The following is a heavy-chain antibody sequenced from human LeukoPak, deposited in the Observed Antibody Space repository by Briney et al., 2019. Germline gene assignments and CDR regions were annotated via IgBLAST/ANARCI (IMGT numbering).Heavy chain of an antibody. D-gene: IGHD6-13*01. Sequence: SETLSLTCAVYGGSFSGYYWSWIRQPPGKGLEWIGEINHSGSTNYNPSLKSRVTISVDTSKNQFSLKLSSVTAADTAVYYCAREVAAGNYYHYYMDVWGKGTTVIVSS. V-gene: IGHV4-34*01. CDR2: INHSGST. CDR3: AREVAAGNYYHYYMDV. J-gene: IGHJ6*03. CDR1: GGSFSGYY.